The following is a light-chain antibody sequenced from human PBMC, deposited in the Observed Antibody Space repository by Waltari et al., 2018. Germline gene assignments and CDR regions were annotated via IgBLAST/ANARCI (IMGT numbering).Light chain of an antibody. Sequence: QLVLTQSPSVSASLGASVKLTCTLSSGHSSNVIAWHQQQPGKGPRDLMKVNSDGSHSKGDEIPARFAGSRSGPERYLTISSLQSDDEADYYCQTGGHGTWVFGGGTKLTVL. V-gene: IGLV4-69*01. CDR2: VNSDGSH. CDR1: SGHSSNV. CDR3: QTGGHGTWV. J-gene: IGLJ3*02.